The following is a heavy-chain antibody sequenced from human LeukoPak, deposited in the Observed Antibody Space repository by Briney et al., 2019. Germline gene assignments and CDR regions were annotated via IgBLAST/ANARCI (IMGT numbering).Heavy chain of an antibody. CDR3: ARVREAAAGLTLFDY. CDR1: GGSVSSVNNY. CDR2: VSYSGGT. V-gene: IGHV4-61*01. Sequence: SETLSLTCAVSGGSVSSVNNYWTWMRQPPGKGLECIGYVSYSGGTRYSPSLQTRVTMSADTSKNQFSLKLSSVTAADTAVYYCARVREAAAGLTLFDYWGQGTLVTVSS. J-gene: IGHJ4*02. D-gene: IGHD6-13*01.